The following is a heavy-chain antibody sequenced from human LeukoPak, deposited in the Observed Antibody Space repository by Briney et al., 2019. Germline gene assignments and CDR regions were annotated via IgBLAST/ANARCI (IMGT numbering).Heavy chain of an antibody. J-gene: IGHJ6*03. Sequence: PSETLSLTCTVSGGSISSSSYWRAWIRQPPGKGLEWIGSIYFSGSTYSNSSLKSRVTISVDTSKNQFSLKLSSVTAADTAVYYCAREMALGYYYYYMDVWGKGTTVTVSS. V-gene: IGHV4-39*07. CDR2: IYFSGST. CDR3: AREMALGYYYYYMDV. CDR1: GGSISSSSYW. D-gene: IGHD5-24*01.